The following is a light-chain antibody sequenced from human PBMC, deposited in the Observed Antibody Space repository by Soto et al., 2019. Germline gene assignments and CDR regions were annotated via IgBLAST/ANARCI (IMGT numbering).Light chain of an antibody. CDR2: AAS. J-gene: IGKJ2*01. CDR3: PQRSRTPPT. V-gene: IGKV1-39*01. Sequence: DIQMTQSTSSLSASVEDRVTITCRASQRISSSLNCYQQKPGKAPKLLIYAASSVQSGVPSRFSGSGEGIEFRPIISILQPVDFATDYCPQRSRTPPTFGNGNKLEI. CDR1: QRISSS.